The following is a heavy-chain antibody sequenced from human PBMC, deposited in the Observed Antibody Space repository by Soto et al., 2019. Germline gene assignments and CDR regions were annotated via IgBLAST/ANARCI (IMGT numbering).Heavy chain of an antibody. V-gene: IGHV3-23*01. Sequence: GGSLRLSCAASGFTFSSYAMSWVRQAPGKGLEWVSAISGSGGSTYYADSVKGRFTISRDNSKNTLYLQMNSLRAEDTAVYYCAKGPPPLVPAAIYYFDYWGQGTLVTVSS. CDR3: AKGPPPLVPAAIYYFDY. CDR2: ISGSGGST. J-gene: IGHJ4*02. D-gene: IGHD2-2*01. CDR1: GFTFSSYA.